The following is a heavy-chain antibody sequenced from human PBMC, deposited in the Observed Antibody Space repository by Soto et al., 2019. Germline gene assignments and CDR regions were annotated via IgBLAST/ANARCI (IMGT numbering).Heavy chain of an antibody. J-gene: IGHJ4*02. D-gene: IGHD3-9*01. V-gene: IGHV3-64*01. CDR2: ISSNGGST. CDR1: GFTFSSYA. Sequence: GGSLRLSCAASGFTFSSYAMHWVRQAPGKGLEYVSAISSNGGSTYYANSVKGRFTISRDNSKNTLYLQMGSLRAEDMAVYYCARDNVGPAGYFDWLSDGYYFDYWGQGTLVTVSS. CDR3: ARDNVGPAGYFDWLSDGYYFDY.